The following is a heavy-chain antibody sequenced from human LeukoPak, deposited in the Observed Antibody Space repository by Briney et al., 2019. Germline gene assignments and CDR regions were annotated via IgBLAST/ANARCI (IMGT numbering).Heavy chain of an antibody. V-gene: IGHV1-18*01. CDR1: GYIFTRYS. Sequence: ASVKVSCKASGYIFTRYSISWVRQAPGQGLEWMGWISAHYGNTNYAQKFQGRLTMTTDTSTNTAYMELRSLRPDDTAVYYCARDFFHGHCSGLSCFLLDYWGQGSLVTVSS. CDR3: ARDFFHGHCSGLSCFLLDY. D-gene: IGHD2-15*01. J-gene: IGHJ4*02. CDR2: ISAHYGNT.